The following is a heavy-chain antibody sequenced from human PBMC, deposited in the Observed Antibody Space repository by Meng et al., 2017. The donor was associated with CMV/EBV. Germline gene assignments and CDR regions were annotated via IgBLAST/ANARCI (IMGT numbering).Heavy chain of an antibody. Sequence: ASVKVSCKASGYTFTSYDLNWVRQATGQGLEWMGWMNPNSGNTGYAQKFQGRVTMTRNTSISTAYMELSSLRSEDTAVYYCARGLRIFGVVPSPYYFDYWGQGTLVTVSS. CDR3: ARGLRIFGVVPSPYYFDY. CDR2: MNPNSGNT. CDR1: GYTFTSYD. J-gene: IGHJ4*02. D-gene: IGHD3-3*01. V-gene: IGHV1-8*01.